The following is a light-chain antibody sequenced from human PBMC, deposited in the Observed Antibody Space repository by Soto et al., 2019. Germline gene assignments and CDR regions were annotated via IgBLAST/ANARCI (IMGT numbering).Light chain of an antibody. V-gene: IGLV2-14*01. CDR2: QVT. CDR1: SSDLAIYNF. Sequence: QSVLTQAASVSVSPGQSITISCTGTSSDLAIYNFVSLYQQQPGNAPKLMIYQVTTRPSGVSNRFSGSRSGNTASLTISGLQAEDEADYYCTSYTDSSNYVFGTGTKVTVL. CDR3: TSYTDSSNYV. J-gene: IGLJ1*01.